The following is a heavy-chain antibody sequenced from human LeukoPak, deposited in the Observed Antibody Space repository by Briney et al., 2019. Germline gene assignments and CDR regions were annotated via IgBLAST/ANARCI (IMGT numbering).Heavy chain of an antibody. V-gene: IGHV1-18*01. CDR3: ARGDDYGDYWGLY. CDR1: GYTFTKYG. D-gene: IGHD4-17*01. Sequence: ASVKVSCKASGYTFTKYGIAWVRQAPGQGLEWMGWISTYNGNTNYAQKLQGRVTMTTDTSTSTAYMELRSLISDDAAVYYCARGDDYGDYWGLYWGQGTLVTVSS. CDR2: ISTYNGNT. J-gene: IGHJ4*02.